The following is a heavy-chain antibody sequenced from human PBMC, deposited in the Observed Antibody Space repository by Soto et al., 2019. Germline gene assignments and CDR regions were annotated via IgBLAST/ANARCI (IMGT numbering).Heavy chain of an antibody. J-gene: IGHJ6*02. D-gene: IGHD3-10*01. CDR1: GFTFSSYA. CDR3: AKDQYYYGSGSFYYGMDV. Sequence: EVQLLESGGGLVQPGGSLRLSCAASGFTFSSYAMSWVRQAPGKGLEWVSAISGSGGSTYYADSVKGRFTISRDNSKNTLYLQMNSLRAEDTAVYYCAKDQYYYGSGSFYYGMDVWGQGTTVTVSS. V-gene: IGHV3-23*01. CDR2: ISGSGGST.